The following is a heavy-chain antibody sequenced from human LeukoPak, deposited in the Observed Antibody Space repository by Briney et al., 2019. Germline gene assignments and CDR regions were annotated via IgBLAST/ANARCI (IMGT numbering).Heavy chain of an antibody. Sequence: GGSLRLSCAASGFTFSNYAIHWVRQAPGRGLEWVAVISYDGSNKYYADSVKGRFTISRDNSKNTLYLQMNSLRAEDTAVYYCARVVWGIRLHSKNPTTDYWGQGTLVTVSS. D-gene: IGHD3-16*01. CDR2: ISYDGSNK. J-gene: IGHJ4*02. CDR3: ARVVWGIRLHSKNPTTDY. V-gene: IGHV3-30*04. CDR1: GFTFSNYA.